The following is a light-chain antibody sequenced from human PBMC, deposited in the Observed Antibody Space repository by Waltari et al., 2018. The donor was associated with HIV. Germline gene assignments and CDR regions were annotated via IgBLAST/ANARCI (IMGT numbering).Light chain of an antibody. CDR1: QFISTS. CDR3: QQANSFPHT. Sequence: DIQMTQSPSSMSASVGDEVTITCRATQFISTSLAWYQQRPNRAPKLLIVDASRLQSGAPSRFSGRGSGTQFTLTINILQLEDVATYYCQQANSFPHTFGQGT. CDR2: DAS. J-gene: IGKJ2*01. V-gene: IGKV1-12*01.